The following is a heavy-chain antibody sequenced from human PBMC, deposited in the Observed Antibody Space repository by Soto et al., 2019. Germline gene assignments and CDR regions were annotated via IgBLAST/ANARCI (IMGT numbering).Heavy chain of an antibody. Sequence: SETLSLTCAVYGVSVSGYYWSWIRQPPGKGLEWIGEINHSGSTNYNQSLKSRVTISIDTSKNQFSLKLSSVPAADTAVYYCAREKPYSSSWYHDYWGQGTLVTVSS. CDR3: AREKPYSSSWYHDY. CDR1: GVSVSGYY. D-gene: IGHD6-13*01. J-gene: IGHJ4*02. V-gene: IGHV4-34*01. CDR2: INHSGST.